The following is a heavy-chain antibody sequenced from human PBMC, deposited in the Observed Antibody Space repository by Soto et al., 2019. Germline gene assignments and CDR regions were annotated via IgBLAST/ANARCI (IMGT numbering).Heavy chain of an antibody. CDR3: ARFSLGVEYCGGDCSSVSRYGMDV. CDR1: GYTFTDYY. Sequence: ASVKVSCKASGYTFTDYYMHWVRQAPGQGLEWMGWINPNGGGTNYAQKFQGWVTMTRDTSISTAYMEWSRLRSDDTAGYYCARFSLGVEYCGGDCSSVSRYGMDVWGQGTTVTVSS. D-gene: IGHD2-21*02. CDR2: INPNGGGT. V-gene: IGHV1-2*04. J-gene: IGHJ6*02.